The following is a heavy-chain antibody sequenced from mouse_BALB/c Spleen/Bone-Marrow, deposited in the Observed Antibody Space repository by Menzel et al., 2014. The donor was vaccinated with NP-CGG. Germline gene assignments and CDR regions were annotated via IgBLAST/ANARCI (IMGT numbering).Heavy chain of an antibody. CDR1: GYXXXXXX. V-gene: IGHV1-54*01. Sequence: QVQLQQSGAELVRPGTSVKVSCKASGYXXXXXXXXXXKXRXVQXLXXIGVINPGSGGANYNAKFKGKATLTADKSSSTAYMXLSSLTSDDSAVYFCAREWTARAVDYWGQGTTLTVSS. D-gene: IGHD3-2*01. CDR2: INPGSGGA. J-gene: IGHJ2*01. CDR3: AREWTARAVDY.